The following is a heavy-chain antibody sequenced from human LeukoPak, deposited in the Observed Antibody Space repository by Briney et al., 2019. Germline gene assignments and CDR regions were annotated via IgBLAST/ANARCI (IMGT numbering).Heavy chain of an antibody. CDR2: TTGSGGST. J-gene: IGHJ3*01. CDR3: AKGPNFWLTPIAFAV. V-gene: IGHV3-23*01. Sequence: QPGGSLRLFCATSGFTFSGYAMSWVRQAPGKGLEWVSGTTGSGGSTYYADSVKGRFTISRDNSKNTLSLQMDSLRAEDTAVYYCAKGPNFWLTPIAFAVWGQGEMVTVSS. CDR1: GFTFSGYA. D-gene: IGHD2-15*01.